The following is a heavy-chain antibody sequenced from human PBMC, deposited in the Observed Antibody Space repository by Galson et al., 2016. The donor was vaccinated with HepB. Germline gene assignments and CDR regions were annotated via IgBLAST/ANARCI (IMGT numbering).Heavy chain of an antibody. CDR3: GRRWGYCTGGTCDNCFDH. D-gene: IGHD2-8*02. CDR2: IYPGDSDT. V-gene: IGHV5-51*01. J-gene: IGHJ5*02. Sequence: QSGAEVKKPGESLKISCKCSGYSFTNFWIGWVRQMPGKGLEWMGIIYPGDSDTRYSPSFQGQVTISVDTSITTAYLQWSSLKASDTATYYCGRRWGYCTGGTCDNCFDHWGQGSLVTVSS. CDR1: GYSFTNFW.